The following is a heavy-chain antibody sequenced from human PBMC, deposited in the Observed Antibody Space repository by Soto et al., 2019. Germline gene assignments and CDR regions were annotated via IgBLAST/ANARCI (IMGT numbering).Heavy chain of an antibody. CDR2: IWYDGSNK. CDR1: EFTFSNYG. J-gene: IGHJ1*01. V-gene: IGHV3-33*01. CDR3: ARDEDDYSKTSGYSHEYFQH. Sequence: QVQLVESGGGVVQPGRSLRLSCTASEFTFSNYGMHWVRQTPGKGLEWVAVIWYDGSNKYYADSVKGRFTISRDNSKNTLYLQMNSLRAEDTAVYYWARDEDDYSKTSGYSHEYFQHWGQGTLVTVSS. D-gene: IGHD3-3*01.